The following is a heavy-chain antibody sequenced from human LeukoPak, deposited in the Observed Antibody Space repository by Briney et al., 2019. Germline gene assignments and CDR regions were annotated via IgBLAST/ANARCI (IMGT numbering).Heavy chain of an antibody. Sequence: SDTLSLTCNVSGGSVTSHYWNWIRRPPGKGLEWIGYLYHTGITKYNPSLKSRVSMSVDTSKNPFFLKVNSVTAADTAVYHCVRSVDYFDNTGPHMMFDYWGQGSLVTVSS. V-gene: IGHV4-59*02. CDR3: VRSVDYFDNTGPHMMFDY. CDR1: GGSVTSHY. CDR2: LYHTGIT. J-gene: IGHJ4*02. D-gene: IGHD3-22*01.